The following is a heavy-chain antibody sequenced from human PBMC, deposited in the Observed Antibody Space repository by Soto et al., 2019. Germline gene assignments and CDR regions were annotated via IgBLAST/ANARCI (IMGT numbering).Heavy chain of an antibody. V-gene: IGHV4-30-4*01. CDR1: GGSISSGDYY. D-gene: IGHD2-8*01. CDR3: AREAGYCTNGVCYSGPSFDY. Sequence: SETLSLTCTVSGGSISSGDYYWSWIRQPPGKGLEWIGYIYCSGSTYYNPSLKSRVTISVDASKNQFSLKLSSVTAADTAVYYCAREAGYCTNGVCYSGPSFDYWGQGTLVTVSS. CDR2: IYCSGST. J-gene: IGHJ4*02.